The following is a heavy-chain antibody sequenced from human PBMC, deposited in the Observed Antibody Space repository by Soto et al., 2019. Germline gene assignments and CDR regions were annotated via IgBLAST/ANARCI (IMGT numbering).Heavy chain of an antibody. Sequence: QVQLVQSGAEVKKPGSSVKVSCKASGGTFSSYTISWVRQAPGQGLEWMGRIIPILGIANYAQKFQGRVTITADKSTSTAYMELISLRSEDTAVYYCAREDDSSAGFDYWGQGTLVTVSS. CDR1: GGTFSSYT. CDR2: IIPILGIA. CDR3: AREDDSSAGFDY. D-gene: IGHD3-22*01. J-gene: IGHJ4*02. V-gene: IGHV1-69*08.